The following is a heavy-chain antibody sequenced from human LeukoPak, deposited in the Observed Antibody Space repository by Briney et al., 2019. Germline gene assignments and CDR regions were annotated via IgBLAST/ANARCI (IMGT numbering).Heavy chain of an antibody. V-gene: IGHV3-7*01. J-gene: IGHJ4*02. D-gene: IGHD6-13*01. Sequence: PGGSLRLSCVVSGFTSSSYWMSWVRQAPGKGLEWVANVNQDGSEQYYVDSVKGRFIISKDNAKNSLYLQVNSLRVEDTAVYYCARAAAAGTVDYWGQGTLVIVSS. CDR1: GFTSSSYW. CDR3: ARAAAAGTVDY. CDR2: VNQDGSEQ.